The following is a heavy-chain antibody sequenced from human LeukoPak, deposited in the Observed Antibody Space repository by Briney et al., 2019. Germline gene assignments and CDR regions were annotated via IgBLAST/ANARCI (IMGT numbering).Heavy chain of an antibody. D-gene: IGHD1-1*01. J-gene: IGHJ4*02. Sequence: GASVKVSCKASGYTFTSYAMHWVRQAPGQGLEWMGWINAGNGNTKYSQKLQGRVTMTTDTSTSTAYMELRSLRSDDTAVYYCASPRGNWNLRPFDYWGQGTLVTVSS. CDR1: GYTFTSYA. CDR3: ASPRGNWNLRPFDY. CDR2: INAGNGNT. V-gene: IGHV1-3*01.